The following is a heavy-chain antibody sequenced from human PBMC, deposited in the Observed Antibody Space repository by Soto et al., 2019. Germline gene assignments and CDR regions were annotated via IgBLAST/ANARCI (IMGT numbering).Heavy chain of an antibody. CDR3: AKDMRQQWLAYYYYGMDV. D-gene: IGHD6-19*01. CDR2: IPYDGSNK. CDR1: GFTFSSYG. J-gene: IGHJ6*02. Sequence: PGGSLRLSCAASGFTFSSYGMHWVRQAPGKGLEWVAVIPYDGSNKYYADSVKGRFTISRDNSKNTLYPQMNSLRAEDTAVYYCAKDMRQQWLAYYYYGMDVWGQGTTVTVSS. V-gene: IGHV3-30*18.